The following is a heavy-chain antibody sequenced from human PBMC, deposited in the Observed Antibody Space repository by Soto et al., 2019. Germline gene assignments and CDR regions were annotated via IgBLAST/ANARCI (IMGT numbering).Heavy chain of an antibody. J-gene: IGHJ6*02. D-gene: IGHD1-26*01. CDR2: IYYSGST. V-gene: IGHV4-59*01. CDR1: GGSISGYY. CDR3: ACRLGASYGMDV. Sequence: QVQLQESGPGLVKPSETLSLTCTVSGGSISGYYWSWIRQPPGKGLEWIGYIYYSGSTNYNPSLKSRVTISVDTSKNHFSLELSSVTAADTAVYFCACRLGASYGMDVWGQGTTVTVSS.